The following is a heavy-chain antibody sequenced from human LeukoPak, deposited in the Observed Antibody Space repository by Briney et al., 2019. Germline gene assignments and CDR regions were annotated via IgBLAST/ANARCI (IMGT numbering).Heavy chain of an antibody. CDR2: IYSGGDT. D-gene: IGHD1-26*01. V-gene: IGHV3-53*01. Sequence: PGGPLRLSCAASGFTVSSNYMSWVRQSPGKGLEWVSVIYSGGDTYYADSVKGRFTISRDNSKNTLYLQMNSLRAEETAVYYCARVLVGTTTDAFDIWGQGTMVTVSS. CDR1: GFTVSSNY. CDR3: ARVLVGTTTDAFDI. J-gene: IGHJ3*02.